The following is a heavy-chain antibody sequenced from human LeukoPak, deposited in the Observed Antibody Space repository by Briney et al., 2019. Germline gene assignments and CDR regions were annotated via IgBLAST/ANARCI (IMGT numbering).Heavy chain of an antibody. CDR2: IYYSGST. J-gene: IGHJ6*03. D-gene: IGHD6-13*01. V-gene: IGHV4-39*07. CDR1: GGSISSYY. Sequence: SSETLSLTCTVSGGSISSYYWSWIRQPPGKGLEWIGSIYYSGSTYYNPSLKSRVTISVDTSKNQFSLKLSSVTAADTAVYYCARGFGYSSSGNCMDVWGKGTTVTVSS. CDR3: ARGFGYSSSGNCMDV.